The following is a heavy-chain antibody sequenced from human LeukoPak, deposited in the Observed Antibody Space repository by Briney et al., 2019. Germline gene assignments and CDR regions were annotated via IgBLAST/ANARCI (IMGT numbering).Heavy chain of an antibody. CDR1: GGTFSSYA. J-gene: IGHJ4*02. CDR2: IIPIFGTA. D-gene: IGHD5-24*01. CDR3: ARVEMATIPCLDY. V-gene: IGHV1-69*06. Sequence: GASVKVSCKASGGTFSSYAISWVRQAPGQGLEWMGGIIPIFGTANYAQKFQGRVTITADKSTSTAYMELSSLRSEDTAVYYCARVEMATIPCLDYWGQGTLVTVSS.